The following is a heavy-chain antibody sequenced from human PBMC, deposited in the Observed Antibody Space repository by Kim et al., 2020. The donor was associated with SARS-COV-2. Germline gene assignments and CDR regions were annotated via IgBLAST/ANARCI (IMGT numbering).Heavy chain of an antibody. Sequence: SETLSLTCAVYGGSFSGYYWSWIRQPPGKGLEWIGEINHSGSTNYNPSLKSRVTISVDTSKNQFSLKLSSVTAADTAVYYCARGFLYYYGSGPPGGWFDPWGQGTLVTVSS. V-gene: IGHV4-34*01. D-gene: IGHD3-10*01. J-gene: IGHJ5*02. CDR1: GGSFSGYY. CDR3: ARGFLYYYGSGPPGGWFDP. CDR2: INHSGST.